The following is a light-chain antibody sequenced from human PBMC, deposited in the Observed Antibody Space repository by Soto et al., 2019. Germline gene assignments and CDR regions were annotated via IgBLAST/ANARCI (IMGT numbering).Light chain of an antibody. V-gene: IGLV2-14*01. CDR1: SSDVGGYNY. CDR2: EVS. CDR3: RLYRTGGHFV. Sequence: QSVLTQPASVSGSPGQSIAISCTGTSSDVGGYNYVSWYQQLPGKAPKLLISEVSNRPSGVSHRFSGSKSGNTASLTISGLQAEDEADYYCRLYRTGGHFVFGTGTKLTVL. J-gene: IGLJ1*01.